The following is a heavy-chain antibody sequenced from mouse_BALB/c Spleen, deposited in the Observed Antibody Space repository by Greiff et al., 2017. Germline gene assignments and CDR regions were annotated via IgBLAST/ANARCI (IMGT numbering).Heavy chain of an antibody. D-gene: IGHD2-4*01. Sequence: QVQLKQSGPGLVQPSQSLSITCTVSGFSLTSYGVHWVRQSPGKGLEWLGVIWSGGSTDYNAAFISRLSISKDNSKSQVFFKMNSLQANDTAIYYCASTFYYDYPYAMDYWGQGTSVTVSS. CDR3: ASTFYYDYPYAMDY. CDR2: IWSGGST. J-gene: IGHJ4*01. V-gene: IGHV2-2*02. CDR1: GFSLTSYG.